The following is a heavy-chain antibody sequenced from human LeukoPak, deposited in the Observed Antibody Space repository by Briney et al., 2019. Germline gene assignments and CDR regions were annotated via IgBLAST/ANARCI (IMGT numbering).Heavy chain of an antibody. J-gene: IGHJ5*02. CDR2: IIPIFGTA. V-gene: IGHV1-69*05. CDR1: GGTFSSYA. Sequence: ASVKVSCKASGGTFSSYAISWVRQAPGQGLEWMGRIIPIFGTANYAQKFQGRVTITTDESTSTAYMELSSLRSEDTAVYYCAREVDGGFDPWGQGTLVTASS. CDR3: AREVDGGFDP. D-gene: IGHD5-24*01.